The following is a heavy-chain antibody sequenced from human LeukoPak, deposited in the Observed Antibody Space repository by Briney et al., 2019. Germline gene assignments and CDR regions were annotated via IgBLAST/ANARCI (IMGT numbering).Heavy chain of an antibody. J-gene: IGHJ3*01. CDR2: INPDSGGT. CDR3: ARTFYDTLDSDAFDF. Sequence: ASVKVSCKASGYTFTGYYMHWVRLAPGQGLEWMGWINPDSGGTNNAQKFQGRVTMTRDTSISTAYMELSRLRSDDKAVYYCARTFYDTLDSDAFDFWGQGTMVIVSS. CDR1: GYTFTGYY. V-gene: IGHV1-2*02. D-gene: IGHD2/OR15-2a*01.